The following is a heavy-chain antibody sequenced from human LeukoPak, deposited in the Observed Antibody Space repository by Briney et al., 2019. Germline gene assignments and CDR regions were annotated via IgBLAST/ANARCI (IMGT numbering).Heavy chain of an antibody. D-gene: IGHD1-1*01. V-gene: IGHV4-59*01. J-gene: IGHJ4*02. CDR2: IYYSGST. Sequence: PSETLSLTCTVSGDSLNNYYWSWIRQPPGKALEWIGYIYYSGSTNYNPSLKSRVTISVDTSKNQFSLKLNSVTAADTALYYCARVDDWNALEYWGQGTLVTVSS. CDR1: GDSLNNYY. CDR3: ARVDDWNALEY.